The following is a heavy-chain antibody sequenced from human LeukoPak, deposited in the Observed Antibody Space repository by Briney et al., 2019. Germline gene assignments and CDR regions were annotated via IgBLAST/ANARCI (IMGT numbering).Heavy chain of an antibody. CDR1: GFTVSNEY. D-gene: IGHD6-19*01. Sequence: GGSLRLSCAASGFTVSNEYMSWVRQAPGKGLEWVSVIYRDGGTYYADSVRGRFTISRDNSKNTLYLQMNSLRAEDTAMYYCARDNRDGSGWYSIGYWGQGTLVTVSS. CDR3: ARDNRDGSGWYSIGY. V-gene: IGHV3-53*01. J-gene: IGHJ4*02. CDR2: IYRDGGT.